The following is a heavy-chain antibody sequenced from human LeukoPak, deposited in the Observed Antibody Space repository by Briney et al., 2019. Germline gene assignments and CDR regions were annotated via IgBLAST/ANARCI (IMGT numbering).Heavy chain of an antibody. CDR2: IYNSGNT. V-gene: IGHV4-30-4*01. Sequence: SETLSLTCSVSGGSISSGDYYWGWLRQPPGKGLEWIGYIYNSGNTYYNPPLRSRVAISVDTSKNQFSLRLSSVTSADTAVYFCARTQTMMGAFDIWGQGTMVTVSS. CDR3: ARTQTMMGAFDI. J-gene: IGHJ3*02. CDR1: GGSISSGDYY. D-gene: IGHD3-22*01.